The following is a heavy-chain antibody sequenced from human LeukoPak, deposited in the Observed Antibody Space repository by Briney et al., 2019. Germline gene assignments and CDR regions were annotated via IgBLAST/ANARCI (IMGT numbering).Heavy chain of an antibody. CDR2: IYYSGST. D-gene: IGHD6-19*01. Sequence: PSETLSLTCTVSGGSISSYYWSWIRQPPGKGLEWIGYIYYSGSTNYNPSLKSRVTISVDTSKNQFSLKLSSVTAADTAVYYCASGRSGWPFDYWGQGTLATVSS. CDR1: GGSISSYY. J-gene: IGHJ4*02. V-gene: IGHV4-59*01. CDR3: ASGRSGWPFDY.